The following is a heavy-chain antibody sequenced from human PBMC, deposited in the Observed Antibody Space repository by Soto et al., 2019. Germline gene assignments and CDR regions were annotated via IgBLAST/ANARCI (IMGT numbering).Heavy chain of an antibody. CDR3: ARDGEYTSGWYSFDS. J-gene: IGHJ5*01. Sequence: PSETLSLTCTVSGASISDYYWSWIRQPAGQALEWIGRVYVTGTTYFSPSLKSRVTMSVDTSNNQVSLKLSSVTAADSAIYYCARDGEYTSGWYSFDSWGPGTLVTVSS. D-gene: IGHD6-19*01. CDR1: GASISDYY. CDR2: VYVTGTT. V-gene: IGHV4-4*07.